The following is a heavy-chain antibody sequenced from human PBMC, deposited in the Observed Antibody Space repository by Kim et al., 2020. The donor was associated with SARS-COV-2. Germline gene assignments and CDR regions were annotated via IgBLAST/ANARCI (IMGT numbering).Heavy chain of an antibody. CDR3: ARGYSGDELGFKYYYGMDG. CDR1: GYTFTSYG. D-gene: IGHD5-12*01. J-gene: IGHJ6*01. V-gene: IGHV1-18*01. Sequence: ASVKVSCKASGYTFTSYGISWVRQAPGQGLEWMGWISAYNGNTNYAQKLQGRVTMTTDTSTSTAYMELRSLRSDDTAVYYCARGYSGDELGFKYYYGMDGSGQGTTVTVSS. CDR2: ISAYNGNT.